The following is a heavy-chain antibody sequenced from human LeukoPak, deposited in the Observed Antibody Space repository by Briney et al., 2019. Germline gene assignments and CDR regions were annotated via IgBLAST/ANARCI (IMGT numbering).Heavy chain of an antibody. D-gene: IGHD7-27*01. CDR3: ARRDRVWGRGNWFDP. Sequence: SETLSLTCAVYGGSFSGYYWSWIRQPPGKGLEWIGEVNHSGSTNYNPSLKSRVTISVDTSKNQFSLKLSSVTAADTAVYYCARRDRVWGRGNWFDPWGQGTLVTVSS. CDR1: GGSFSGYY. CDR2: VNHSGST. J-gene: IGHJ5*02. V-gene: IGHV4-34*01.